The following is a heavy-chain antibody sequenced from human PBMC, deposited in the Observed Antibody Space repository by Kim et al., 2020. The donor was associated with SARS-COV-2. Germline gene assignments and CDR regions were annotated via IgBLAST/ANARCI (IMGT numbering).Heavy chain of an antibody. CDR2: IYSDGRT. CDR1: GFTVSSNY. CDR3: ARARGEFHHYYFDY. Sequence: GGSLRLSCAASGFTVSSNYMSWVRQAPGKGLEWVSVIYSDGRTFYADSVKGRFTISRDNSKNTLYLQMSSLRAEDTAVYYCARARGEFHHYYFDYWGQGTLVTVSS. J-gene: IGHJ4*02. V-gene: IGHV3-53*01. D-gene: IGHD3-10*01.